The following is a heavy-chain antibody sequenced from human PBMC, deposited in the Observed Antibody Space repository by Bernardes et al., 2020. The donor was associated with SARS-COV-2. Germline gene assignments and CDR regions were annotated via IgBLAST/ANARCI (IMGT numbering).Heavy chain of an antibody. Sequence: GESLKISCKGSGYSFTSYWIGWVRQMPGKGLEWMGIIYPGDSDTRYSPSFQGQVTISADKSISTAYLQWSSLKASDTAMYYCARHGREKTVTLYYFDYWGQGTLVTVSS. V-gene: IGHV5-51*01. CDR3: ARHGREKTVTLYYFDY. J-gene: IGHJ4*02. CDR1: GYSFTSYW. D-gene: IGHD4-17*01. CDR2: IYPGDSDT.